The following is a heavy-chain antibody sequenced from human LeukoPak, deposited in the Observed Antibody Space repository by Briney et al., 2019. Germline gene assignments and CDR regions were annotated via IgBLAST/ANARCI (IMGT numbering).Heavy chain of an antibody. J-gene: IGHJ4*02. V-gene: IGHV3-30-3*02. CDR1: GFTFSSYA. Sequence: GGPLRLSCAASGFTFSSYAMHWVRQAPGKGLEWVAVISYDGSNKYYADSVKGRFTISRDNSKNTLYLQMNSLRAEDTAVYYCAKPHTYGLLRFLEWLLVFDYWGQGTLVTVSS. CDR2: ISYDGSNK. D-gene: IGHD3-3*01. CDR3: AKPHTYGLLRFLEWLLVFDY.